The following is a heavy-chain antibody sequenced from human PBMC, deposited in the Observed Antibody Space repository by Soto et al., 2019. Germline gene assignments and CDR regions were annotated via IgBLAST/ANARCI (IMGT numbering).Heavy chain of an antibody. J-gene: IGHJ4*02. CDR1: GYMFISYG. D-gene: IGHD3-10*01. CDR2: ISAYNGNT. CDR3: ARDLDGSGSYYTDY. V-gene: IGHV1-18*01. Sequence: ASVKVSCKASGYMFISYGINWVRQAPGQGLEWMVWISAYNGNTKYAQNLQGRVTMTTDTSTSTAYMEMRSLRSDDTAVYYCARDLDGSGSYYTDYWGPGTLVTVSS.